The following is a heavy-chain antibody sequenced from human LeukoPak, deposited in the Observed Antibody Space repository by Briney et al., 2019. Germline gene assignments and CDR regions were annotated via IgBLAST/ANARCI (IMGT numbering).Heavy chain of an antibody. CDR3: ARHGYYGSGTLDI. J-gene: IGHJ3*02. CDR1: GGSISSRSYY. Sequence: PSETLSLTCTVSGGSISSRSYYWGWIRQPPGKGLEWIGSMYYSGSTYYNPSLKSRVTIAVDTSKNQFSLNLSPVTAADTAVYYCARHGYYGSGTLDIWGQGTKVTVS. CDR2: MYYSGST. D-gene: IGHD3-10*01. V-gene: IGHV4-39*01.